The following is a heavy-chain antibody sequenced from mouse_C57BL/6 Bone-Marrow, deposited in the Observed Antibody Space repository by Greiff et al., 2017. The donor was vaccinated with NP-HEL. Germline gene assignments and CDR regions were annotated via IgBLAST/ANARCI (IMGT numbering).Heavy chain of an antibody. CDR1: GFNIKDDY. CDR2: IDPENGDT. D-gene: IGHD1-1*02. V-gene: IGHV14-4*01. CDR3: TDYGRGFAY. J-gene: IGHJ3*01. Sequence: VQLQQPGAELVRPGASVKLSCTASGFNIKDDYMHWVKQRPEQGLEWIGWIDPENGDTEYASKFQGKATITADTSSNTAYLQLSSLTSEDTAVYYCTDYGRGFAYWGQGTLVTVSA.